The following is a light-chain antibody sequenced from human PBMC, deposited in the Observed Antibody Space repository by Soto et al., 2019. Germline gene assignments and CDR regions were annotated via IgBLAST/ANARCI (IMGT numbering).Light chain of an antibody. CDR1: SSDVGGYNY. J-gene: IGLJ3*02. CDR2: DVS. CDR3: SSYTRSSTWV. V-gene: IGLV2-14*03. Sequence: QSALTQPASVSGSPGQSITISCTGTSSDVGGYNYVSWYQQHPGKAPKLMIYDVSNRPSGVSNRFSGSKSGNTASLTISGLEADDEADYCCSSYTRSSTWVFGGGTKLTVL.